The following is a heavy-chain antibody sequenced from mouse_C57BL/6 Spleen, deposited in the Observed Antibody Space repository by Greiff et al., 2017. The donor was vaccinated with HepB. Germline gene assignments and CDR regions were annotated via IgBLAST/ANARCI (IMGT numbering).Heavy chain of an antibody. CDR1: GYTFTDYY. Sequence: EVQLQQSGPELVKPGASVKISCKASGYTFTDYYMNWVKQSHGKSLEWIGDINPNNGGTSYNQKFKGKATLTVDKSSSTAYMELRSLTSEDSAVYYCARGTGSNYWFAYWGQGTLVTVSA. D-gene: IGHD2-5*01. CDR2: INPNNGGT. CDR3: ARGTGSNYWFAY. J-gene: IGHJ3*01. V-gene: IGHV1-26*01.